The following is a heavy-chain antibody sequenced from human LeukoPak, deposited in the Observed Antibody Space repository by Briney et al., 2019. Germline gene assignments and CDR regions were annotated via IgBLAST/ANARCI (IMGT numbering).Heavy chain of an antibody. CDR1: GFTFDDYA. CDR2: ISWNSGSI. V-gene: IGHV3-9*01. D-gene: IGHD3-16*01. J-gene: IGHJ4*02. CDR3: AKGGGGLTEYYFDY. Sequence: PGGSLRLSCAASGFTFDDYAMHWVRQAPGKGLEWVSGISWNSGSIGYADSVKGRFTISRDNAKNSLYLQMNSLRAEDTALYYCAKGGGGLTEYYFDYWGQGTLVTVSS.